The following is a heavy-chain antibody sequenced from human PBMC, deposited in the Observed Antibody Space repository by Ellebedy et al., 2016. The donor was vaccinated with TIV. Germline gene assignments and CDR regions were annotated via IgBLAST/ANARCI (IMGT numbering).Heavy chain of an antibody. CDR2: IIPIFGTA. V-gene: IGHV1-69*05. Sequence: AASVKVSRKASVGTFSSYAISWVRQAPGQGLEWMGGIIPIFGTANYAQKLQGRVTMTRDTSTSTVYMELSSLRSEDTAVYYCARGGRGGMATIVPDYWGQGTLVTVSS. D-gene: IGHD5-24*01. J-gene: IGHJ4*02. CDR3: ARGGRGGMATIVPDY. CDR1: VGTFSSYA.